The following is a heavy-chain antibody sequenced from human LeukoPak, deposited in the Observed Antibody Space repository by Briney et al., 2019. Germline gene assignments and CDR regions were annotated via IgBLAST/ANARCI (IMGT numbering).Heavy chain of an antibody. CDR3: ARVAVTTGYSYYYYGMDV. CDR1: GYTFTSYA. CDR2: INAGNGNT. D-gene: IGHD3-9*01. J-gene: IGHJ6*02. Sequence: GASVKVSCKASGYTFTSYAMHWVRQAPGQRLEWMGWINAGNGNTKYSQKFQGRVTITRDTSASTAYMELSSLRSEDTAVYYCARVAVTTGYSYYYYGMDVWGQGTTVTVSS. V-gene: IGHV1-3*01.